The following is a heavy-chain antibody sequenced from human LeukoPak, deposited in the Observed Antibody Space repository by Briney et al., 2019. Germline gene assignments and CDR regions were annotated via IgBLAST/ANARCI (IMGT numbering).Heavy chain of an antibody. Sequence: SETLSLTCTVSGDSSSNGVYYWAWIRQPPGKGLEWIGSIDYGGTTYYNPSLNSRATISIDTSKNQFSLKLSSVTAADTAVYYCARDYMVRGASFDYWGQGTLVTVSS. J-gene: IGHJ4*02. V-gene: IGHV4-39*07. CDR2: IDYGGTT. D-gene: IGHD3-10*01. CDR1: GDSSSNGVYY. CDR3: ARDYMVRGASFDY.